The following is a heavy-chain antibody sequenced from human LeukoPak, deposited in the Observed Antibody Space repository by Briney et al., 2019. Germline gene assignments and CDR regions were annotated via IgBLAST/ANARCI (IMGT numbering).Heavy chain of an antibody. CDR2: ISGSGGST. CDR3: AKAPPDSYYYYYGMDV. CDR1: GFTFTGYA. Sequence: PVGSLRLSCAASGFTFTGYAMSWVRQAPGKGLEWVSAISGSGGSTYYADSVKGRFTISRDNSKNTLYLQMNSLRAEDTAVYYCAKAPPDSYYYYYGMDVWGQGTTVTVSS. V-gene: IGHV3-23*01. J-gene: IGHJ6*02. D-gene: IGHD5-18*01.